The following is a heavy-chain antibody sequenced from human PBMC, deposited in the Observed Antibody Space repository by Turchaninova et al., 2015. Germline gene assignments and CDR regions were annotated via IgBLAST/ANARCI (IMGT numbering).Heavy chain of an antibody. CDR2: LDPSDSYT. V-gene: IGHV5-10-1*03. J-gene: IGHJ4*02. CDR1: GYSFTSYW. CDR3: ARRPQRNVGDFDY. D-gene: IGHD3-16*01. Sequence: EVQLVQSGAEVKKPGESLRSSCKGSGYSFTSYWIIWVRQWPEKGLEWMGRLDPSDSYTNYSPSFQGHVTISADKSISTAYLQWSSLKASDTAMYYCARRPQRNVGDFDYWGQGTLVTVSS.